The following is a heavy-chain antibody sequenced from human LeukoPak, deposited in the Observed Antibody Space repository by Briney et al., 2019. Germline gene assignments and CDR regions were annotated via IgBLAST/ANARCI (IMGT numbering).Heavy chain of an antibody. Sequence: GGSLRLSCSVSGFTFSRYAMHWVRQAPGKGLEYVSAISSNGGSTYYADSVKGRFTISRDNSKNTLYLQMNSLRAEDTAVYYCAKEGTGIHFDYWGQGTLVTVSS. CDR3: AKEGTGIHFDY. J-gene: IGHJ4*02. CDR2: ISSNGGST. D-gene: IGHD1-1*01. CDR1: GFTFSRYA. V-gene: IGHV3-64*04.